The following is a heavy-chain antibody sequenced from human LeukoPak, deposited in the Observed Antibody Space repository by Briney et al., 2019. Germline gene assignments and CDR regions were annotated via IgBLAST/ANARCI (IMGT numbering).Heavy chain of an antibody. CDR1: GISFSDYY. Sequence: GGSLRLSCAASGISFSDYYMSWIRQAPGKGLEWVSYISSTGSMINYADSVKGRFTISRDNAKNSLYLQMNSLRVEDTAVYYCASVLWFGGIFFDYWGQGTLVTVSS. CDR3: ASVLWFGGIFFDY. J-gene: IGHJ4*02. D-gene: IGHD3-10*01. V-gene: IGHV3-11*01. CDR2: ISSTGSMI.